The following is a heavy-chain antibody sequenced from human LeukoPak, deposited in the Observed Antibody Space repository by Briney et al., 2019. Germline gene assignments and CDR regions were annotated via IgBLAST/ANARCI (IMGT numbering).Heavy chain of an antibody. CDR3: AAGYYDSSGYYLTCPN. Sequence: SVKVSCKASGFRFISSAVQWVRQTRGQRLEWIGWIVVGSGNTKYAQKFQERVSVTRDMSTNTAYMELSSLRSEDTAFYYCAAGYYDSSGYYLTCPNWGQGTLVTVSS. V-gene: IGHV1-58*01. D-gene: IGHD3-22*01. CDR2: IVVGSGNT. J-gene: IGHJ4*02. CDR1: GFRFISSA.